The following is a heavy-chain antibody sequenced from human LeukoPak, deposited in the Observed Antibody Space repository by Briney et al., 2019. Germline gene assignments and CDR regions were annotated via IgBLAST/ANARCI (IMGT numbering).Heavy chain of an antibody. Sequence: PGGSLRLSCAASGFTFSSYTMSWVRQAPGKGLEWVSAISGSGGNTYYADFVKGRFTISRDNSKNTLYLQMNSLRAEDAATYYCAKDSPATLASGRYYFDYWGQGSLVTVSS. CDR2: ISGSGGNT. J-gene: IGHJ4*02. CDR1: GFTFSSYT. D-gene: IGHD1-1*01. V-gene: IGHV3-23*01. CDR3: AKDSPATLASGRYYFDY.